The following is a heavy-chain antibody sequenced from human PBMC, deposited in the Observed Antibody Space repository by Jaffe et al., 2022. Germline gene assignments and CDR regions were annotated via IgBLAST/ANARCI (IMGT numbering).Heavy chain of an antibody. CDR2: ISGSGGST. CDR3: AKGKLGIAPAHVPDAFDI. J-gene: IGHJ3*02. D-gene: IGHD7-27*01. Sequence: EVQLLESGGGLVQPGGSLRLSCAASGFTFSSYAMSWVRQAPGKGLEWVSAISGSGGSTYYADSVKGRFTISRDNSKNTLYLQMNSLRAEDTAVYYCAKGKLGIAPAHVPDAFDIWGQGTMVTVSS. V-gene: IGHV3-23*01. CDR1: GFTFSSYA.